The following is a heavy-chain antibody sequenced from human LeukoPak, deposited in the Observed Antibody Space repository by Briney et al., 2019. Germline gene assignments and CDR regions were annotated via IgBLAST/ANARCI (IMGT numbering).Heavy chain of an antibody. V-gene: IGHV1-46*01. Sequence: ASVKVSCKASGYDFTSVGITWVRRAPGQGLEWMGIINPSGGSTSYAQKFQGRVTMTRDTSTSTVYMELSSLRSEDTAVYYCARGPVVAATHLIFQHWGPGTLVTVSS. CDR3: ARGPVVAATHLIFQH. J-gene: IGHJ1*01. CDR1: GYDFTSVG. CDR2: INPSGGST. D-gene: IGHD2-15*01.